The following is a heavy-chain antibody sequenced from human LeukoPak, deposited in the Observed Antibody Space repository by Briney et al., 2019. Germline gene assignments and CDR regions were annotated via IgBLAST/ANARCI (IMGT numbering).Heavy chain of an antibody. J-gene: IGHJ4*02. CDR2: ISGSGDST. D-gene: IGHD5-18*01. CDR1: GFLFRSFA. V-gene: IGHV3-23*01. Sequence: AGGSLRLSCAASGFLFRSFAMTWVRQAPGKGLQCVAAISGSGDSTYYADSVRGRFTVSRDNSNDILYLQVNSLTVEDTAVYFCTRDPGGGYSPTWYEGLFKYWGQGTLLSVSS. CDR3: TRDPGGGYSPTWYEGLFKY.